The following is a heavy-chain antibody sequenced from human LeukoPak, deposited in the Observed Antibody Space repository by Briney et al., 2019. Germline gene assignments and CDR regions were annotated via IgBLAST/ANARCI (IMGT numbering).Heavy chain of an antibody. D-gene: IGHD3-10*01. J-gene: IGHJ3*02. CDR3: ATQRTVRGARVGAFDI. CDR1: GYSFTSYW. V-gene: IGHV5-51*01. Sequence: GESLKISCKGSGYSFTSYWIDWVRQMPGKGLEWMGIIYPGDSDTRYSPSFQGQVTISADKSISTAYLQWSSLKASDTAMYYCATQRTVRGARVGAFDIWGQGTMVTVSS. CDR2: IYPGDSDT.